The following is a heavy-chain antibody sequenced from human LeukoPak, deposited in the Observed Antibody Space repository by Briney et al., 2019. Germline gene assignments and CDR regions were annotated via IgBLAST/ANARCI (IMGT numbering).Heavy chain of an antibody. Sequence: GASVKVSCKTSGYRFTSYGISWVRQAPGQGLEWVGWISPYNGDTNYAQKLQGRVTMTTDTSTNTAYMELRSLTSDDTAVYTCARDLSLRAWENWFDPWGQGTLVTVSS. J-gene: IGHJ5*02. D-gene: IGHD1-26*01. CDR2: ISPYNGDT. V-gene: IGHV1-18*01. CDR1: GYRFTSYG. CDR3: ARDLSLRAWENWFDP.